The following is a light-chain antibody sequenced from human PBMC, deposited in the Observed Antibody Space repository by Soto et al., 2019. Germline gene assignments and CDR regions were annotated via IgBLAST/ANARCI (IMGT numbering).Light chain of an antibody. CDR1: SSDVGDYNY. V-gene: IGLV2-14*01. Sequence: QSALTQPASVSGSPGQSITISCTGTSSDVGDYNYVSWYQQHPGKAPKLMIYDVSNRPSGVSNRFSGSKSGNTASLTISGLQAEDEADYYCSLYTSSSTYVFGTGTKVTVL. CDR3: SLYTSSSTYV. J-gene: IGLJ1*01. CDR2: DVS.